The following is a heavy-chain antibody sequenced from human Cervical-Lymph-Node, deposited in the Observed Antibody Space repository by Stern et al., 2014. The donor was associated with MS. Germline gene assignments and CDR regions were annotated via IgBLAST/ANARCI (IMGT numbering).Heavy chain of an antibody. Sequence: VQLVESGGGVVQPGRSLRLSCAASGFTFSSYCMHWVRQAPGKGLEWVAVIWYDGSNKYYADSVKGRFTISRDNSKNTLYLQMNSLRAEDTAVYYCARDTNHYGHWGQGTLVTVSS. J-gene: IGHJ4*02. CDR3: ARDTNHYGH. CDR1: GFTFSSYC. V-gene: IGHV3-33*01. CDR2: IWYDGSNK. D-gene: IGHD4-17*01.